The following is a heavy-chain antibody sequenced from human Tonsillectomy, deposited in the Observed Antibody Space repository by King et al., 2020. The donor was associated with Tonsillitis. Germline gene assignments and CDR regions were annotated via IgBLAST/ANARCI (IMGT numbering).Heavy chain of an antibody. J-gene: IGHJ4*02. V-gene: IGHV3-48*01. D-gene: IGHD1-26*01. Sequence: QLVQSGGGLVQPGGSLRLSCAASGFIFIDYNMNWVRQAPGKGLEWISYINSGSDTKYYADSVKGRFTVSRDNAKNSLYLQLNSLSAEDTAVFYCARDSPHTGSFDFDYWGQGTLVTVSS. CDR3: ARDSPHTGSFDFDY. CDR2: INSGSDTK. CDR1: GFIFIDYN.